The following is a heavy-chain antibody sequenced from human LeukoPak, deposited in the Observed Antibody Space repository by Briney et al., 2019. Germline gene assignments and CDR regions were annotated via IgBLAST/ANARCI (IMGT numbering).Heavy chain of an antibody. V-gene: IGHV4-34*01. D-gene: IGHD3-22*01. CDR2: INHSGST. Sequence: TSETLSLTCAVYGGSFSNYYWSWIRQSPGKGLEWIGEINHSGSTNYNPSLKSRVTISVDTSKNQFSLKLSSVTAADTAVYYCARGRDADSSDPIDYWGQGTLVTVSS. CDR3: ARGRDADSSDPIDY. CDR1: GGSFSNYY. J-gene: IGHJ4*02.